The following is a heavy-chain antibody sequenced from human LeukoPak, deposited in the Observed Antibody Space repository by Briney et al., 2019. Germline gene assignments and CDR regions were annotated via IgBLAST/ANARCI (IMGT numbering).Heavy chain of an antibody. D-gene: IGHD3-22*01. Sequence: GGSLRLSYAASGFTFSSYGMHWVRQAPGKGLEWVAVISYDGSNKYYADSVKGRFTISRDNSKNTLYLQMNSLRAEDTAVYYCAKTLFSYYYDSSGYFRWAFDIWGQGTMVTVSS. CDR2: ISYDGSNK. J-gene: IGHJ3*02. V-gene: IGHV3-30*18. CDR1: GFTFSSYG. CDR3: AKTLFSYYYDSSGYFRWAFDI.